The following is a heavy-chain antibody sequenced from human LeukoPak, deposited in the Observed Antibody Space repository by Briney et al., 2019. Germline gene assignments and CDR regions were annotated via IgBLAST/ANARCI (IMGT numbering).Heavy chain of an antibody. CDR1: GYTFTGYY. D-gene: IGHD1-26*01. CDR3: ARAEYSGSYYGY. V-gene: IGHV1-2*02. CDR2: INPNSGDT. J-gene: IGHJ4*02. Sequence: ASVKVSCKAFGYTFTGYYMRWVRQAPGQGLEWMGWINPNSGDTKYAQKFQGRVTMTRDTSISTAYMELSSLRSEDTAVYYCARAEYSGSYYGYWGQGTLVTVSS.